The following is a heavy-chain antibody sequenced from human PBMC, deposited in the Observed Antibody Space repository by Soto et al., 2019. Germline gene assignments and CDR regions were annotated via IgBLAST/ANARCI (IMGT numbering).Heavy chain of an antibody. CDR3: TTDLQAYCDGTTCYEGNYYYDDMDV. CDR1: GFSFRNAW. D-gene: IGHD2-2*01. J-gene: IGHJ6*02. V-gene: IGHV3-15*01. CDR2: IKSQGDGGTR. Sequence: GGSLRLSCAAPGFSFRNAWMSWVRQAPGKGLEWVGHIKSQGDGGTRDYAAPVKGRFTISRDDSKNTLFLQMNSLKNEDTAVYFCTTDLQAYCDGTTCYEGNYYYDDMDVWGQGTTVTVSS.